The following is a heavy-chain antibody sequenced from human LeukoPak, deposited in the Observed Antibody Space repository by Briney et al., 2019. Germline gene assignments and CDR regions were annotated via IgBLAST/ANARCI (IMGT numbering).Heavy chain of an antibody. V-gene: IGHV1-2*02. CDR1: GYTFTGYY. D-gene: IGHD2-15*01. CDR3: ARAAVVVAATHFDY. J-gene: IGHJ4*02. CDR2: INPNSGGT. Sequence: ASVKVSCKASGYTFTGYYMHWVRQAPGQGLEWMGWINPNSGGTNYAQKFQGRVTMTRDTSISTAYMELSRLRSDDTAVYYCARAAVVVAATHFDYWGQGTLVTVSS.